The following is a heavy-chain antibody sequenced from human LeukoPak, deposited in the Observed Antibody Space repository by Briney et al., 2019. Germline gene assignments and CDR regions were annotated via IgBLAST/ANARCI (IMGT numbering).Heavy chain of an antibody. Sequence: SETLSLTCTVSGGSISSYYWSWIRQPAGKGLEWIGRIYTSGSTNYNPSLKSRVTISVDTSKNQFSLKLSSVTAADTAVYYCARGRDDYVWGSYRYFYWGQGTLVTVSS. CDR2: IYTSGST. CDR3: ARGRDDYVWGSYRYFY. D-gene: IGHD3-16*02. J-gene: IGHJ4*02. CDR1: GGSISSYY. V-gene: IGHV4-4*07.